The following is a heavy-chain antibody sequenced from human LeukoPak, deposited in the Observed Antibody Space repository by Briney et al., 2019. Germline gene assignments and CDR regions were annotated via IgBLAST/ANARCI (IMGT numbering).Heavy chain of an antibody. D-gene: IGHD2-15*01. J-gene: IGHJ4*02. CDR2: IKQDGSEK. CDR1: GFTFSSYW. CDR3: ARDRGGGWDDY. V-gene: IGHV3-7*01. Sequence: GGSLRLSCAASGFTFSSYWMSWVRQAPGKGLEWVANIKQDGSEKYYVDSVKGRFTISRDNAKNSLYLQMNSPRAEDTAVYYCARDRGGGWDDYWGQGTLVTASS.